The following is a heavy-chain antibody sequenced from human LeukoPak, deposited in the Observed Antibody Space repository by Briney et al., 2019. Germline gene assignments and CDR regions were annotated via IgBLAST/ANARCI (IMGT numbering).Heavy chain of an antibody. CDR1: GGFISSGGYY. J-gene: IGHJ5*02. D-gene: IGHD6-19*01. CDR3: ARESSGWTGGLNWFDP. Sequence: PSQTLSLTCTVSGGFISSGGYYWSWIRQHPGKGLEWIGYIYYSGSTYYNPSLKSRVTISVDTSKNQFSLKLSSVTAADTAVYYCARESSGWTGGLNWFDPWGQGTLVTVSS. CDR2: IYYSGST. V-gene: IGHV4-31*03.